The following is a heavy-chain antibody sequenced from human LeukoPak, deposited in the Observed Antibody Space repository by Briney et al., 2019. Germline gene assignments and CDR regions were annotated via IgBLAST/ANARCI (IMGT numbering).Heavy chain of an antibody. V-gene: IGHV3-30-3*01. Sequence: PGGSLRLSCAASGFTFSSYTMHWVRQAPGKGLEWVAVISYDGSNKYYADSVKGRFTISRDNSKNTLYLQMNSLRAEDTAVYYCAKGQLPPVGYYDILTGYPNYYYYYGMDVWGQGTTVTVSS. CDR3: AKGQLPPVGYYDILTGYPNYYYYYGMDV. CDR2: ISYDGSNK. J-gene: IGHJ6*02. CDR1: GFTFSSYT. D-gene: IGHD3-9*01.